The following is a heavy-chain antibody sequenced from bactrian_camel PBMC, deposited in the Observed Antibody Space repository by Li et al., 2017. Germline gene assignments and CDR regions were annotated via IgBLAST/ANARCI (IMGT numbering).Heavy chain of an antibody. CDR3: AAYRGSSCPSARLWDYCY. CDR2: LAADGRI. J-gene: IGHJ4*01. V-gene: IGHV3S53*01. D-gene: IGHD1*01. Sequence: HVQLVESGGDSVQAGGSLRLSCGVSGYAYAGNCLGWFRQAPGKERERAAQLAADGRIIYADSVKVRFTISKDNAKDTLYLQMENLLPEDTAMYYCAAYRGSSCPSARLWDYCYWGQGTQVTVS. CDR1: GYAYAGNC.